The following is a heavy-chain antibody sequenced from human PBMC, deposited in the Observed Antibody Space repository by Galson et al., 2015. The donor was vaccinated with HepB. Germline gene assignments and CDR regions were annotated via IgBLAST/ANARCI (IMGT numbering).Heavy chain of an antibody. CDR3: ARAIAVAGSDYYYYYGMDV. V-gene: IGHV6-1*01. CDR2: TYYRSKWYN. J-gene: IGHJ6*02. CDR1: GDSVSSNSAA. Sequence: CAISGDSVSSNSAAWNWIMQSPSRGLEWLGRTYYRSKWYNDYAVSVKSRITINPDTSKNQFSLQLNPVTPEDTAVYYCARAIAVAGSDYYYYYGMDVWGQGTTVTVSS. D-gene: IGHD6-19*01.